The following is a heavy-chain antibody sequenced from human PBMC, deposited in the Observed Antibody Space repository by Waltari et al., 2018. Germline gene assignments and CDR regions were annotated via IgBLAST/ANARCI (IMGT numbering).Heavy chain of an antibody. J-gene: IGHJ3*01. D-gene: IGHD3-22*01. V-gene: IGHV4-38-2*01. CDR3: VRPMYDSSDQGLAFDL. CDR2: VLRNRDK. CDR1: GFPIKSGYY. Sequence: QVQLQESGPGLARPSDTLSLGCAVSGFPIKSGYYWSWVRQHPGKGLEWSASVLRNRDKYYNPSLQSRVTISMDTSKNQISLQLTSVTAADTALYYCVRPMYDSSDQGLAFDLWGQGTMVTVSS.